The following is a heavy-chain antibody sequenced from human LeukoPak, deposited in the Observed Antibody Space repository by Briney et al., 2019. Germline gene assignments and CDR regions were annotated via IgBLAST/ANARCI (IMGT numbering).Heavy chain of an antibody. V-gene: IGHV1-2*02. D-gene: IGHD3-10*01. CDR1: GYTFTGYY. Sequence: GASVKVSCKASGYTFTGYYMHWVRQAPGQGLEWLGWINPNSGGTNYAQKFQGRVTMTRDTSISTAYMELSRLRSDDTAVYYCARALFRGRTYHDAFDIWGQGTVVTVSS. J-gene: IGHJ3*02. CDR3: ARALFRGRTYHDAFDI. CDR2: INPNSGGT.